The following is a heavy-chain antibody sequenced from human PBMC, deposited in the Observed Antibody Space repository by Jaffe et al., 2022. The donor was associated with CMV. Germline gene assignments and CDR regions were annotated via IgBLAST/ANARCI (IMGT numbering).Heavy chain of an antibody. CDR3: ARRRYSSSWYDPSPPDWYFDL. CDR2: IYYSGST. D-gene: IGHD6-13*01. Sequence: QVQLQESGPGLVKPSETLSLTCTVSGGSISSYYWSWIRQPPGKGLEWIGYIYYSGSTNYNPSLKSRVTISVDTSKNQFSLKLSSVTAADTAVYYCARRRYSSSWYDPSPPDWYFDLWGRGTLVTVSS. V-gene: IGHV4-59*08. CDR1: GGSISSYY. J-gene: IGHJ2*01.